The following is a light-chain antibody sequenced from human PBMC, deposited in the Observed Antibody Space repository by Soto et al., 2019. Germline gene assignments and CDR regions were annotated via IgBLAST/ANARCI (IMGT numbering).Light chain of an antibody. CDR1: SGHSSYA. J-gene: IGLJ3*02. CDR3: QTWDTGIRV. Sequence: QTVVTQSPSASASLGASVKLTCTLSSGHSSYAIAWHQQQPEKGPRFLMKLSTDGSHIKGDGIPDRFSGSNSGAERYLTISSLHSEDEADYYCQTWDTGIRVFGGGTKVTVL. CDR2: LSTDGSH. V-gene: IGLV4-69*01.